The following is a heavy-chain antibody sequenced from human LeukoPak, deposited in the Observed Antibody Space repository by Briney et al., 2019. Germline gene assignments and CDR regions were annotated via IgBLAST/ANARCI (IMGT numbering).Heavy chain of an antibody. D-gene: IGHD1-26*01. J-gene: IGHJ4*02. V-gene: IGHV3-74*01. CDR3: AREAKVGGALQY. Sequence: PGGSLRLSCAASGFTFSDYWMHWVRQAPGKGLVWVSRINTDGSFTRYADSVQGRFTISRDTAKNTLFLQMNSLRAEDTAVYYCAREAKVGGALQYWGQGILVTVSP. CDR1: GFTFSDYW. CDR2: INTDGSFT.